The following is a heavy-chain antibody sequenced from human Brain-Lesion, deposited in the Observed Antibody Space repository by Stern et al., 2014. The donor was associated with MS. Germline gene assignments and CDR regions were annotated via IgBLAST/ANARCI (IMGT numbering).Heavy chain of an antibody. Sequence: VQLVESGPGLVKPSETLSLTCTVAGGSVSSTSYAWAWIRQPPGKGLEWIGTIYYSGKTYYSPSLKSRLTISLYTSKTQFSLQMRSVTAADTAVYYCAGEEDIRYCSGGSCTGNWFDPWGQGTLVTVSS. V-gene: IGHV4-39*01. D-gene: IGHD2-15*01. J-gene: IGHJ5*02. CDR2: IYYSGKT. CDR3: AGEEDIRYCSGGSCTGNWFDP. CDR1: GGSVSSTSYA.